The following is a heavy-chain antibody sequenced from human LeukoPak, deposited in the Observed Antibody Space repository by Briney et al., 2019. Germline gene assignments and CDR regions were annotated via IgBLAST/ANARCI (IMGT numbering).Heavy chain of an antibody. CDR3: ARFLYIVRYFDY. CDR1: GFTIHSNN. J-gene: IGHJ4*03. D-gene: IGHD3-9*01. CDR2: DDRSGVT. Sequence: PGESLTLTCAASGFTIHSNNRRWVRQPPAGGVEWFSGDDRSGVTTYANPVKGRFTISRDNSKNNLYPQKNSPRAAATGVFYYARFLYIVRYFDYWGEGTTVTISS. V-gene: IGHV3-53*01.